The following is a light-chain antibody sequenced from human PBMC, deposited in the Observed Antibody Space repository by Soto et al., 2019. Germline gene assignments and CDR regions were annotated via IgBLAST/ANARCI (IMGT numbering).Light chain of an antibody. CDR2: AAS. CDR1: QGISSY. Sequence: DIQFTQSPSFLSASVGDRLAITCRASQGISSYLAWYQQKPGKAPKLLIYAASTLQSGVPSRFSGSGSGTEFTPTISSLQPEDFATYYCQQLNSYPVGTLRGGTKVDIK. CDR3: QQLNSYPVGT. V-gene: IGKV1-9*01. J-gene: IGKJ4*01.